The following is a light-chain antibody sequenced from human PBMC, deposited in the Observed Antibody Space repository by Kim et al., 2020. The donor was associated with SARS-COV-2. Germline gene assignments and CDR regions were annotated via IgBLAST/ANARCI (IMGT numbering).Light chain of an antibody. CDR1: HSISNW. Sequence: EIVLTQSPATLSLSPGERATLSCRSSHSISNWLAWYQQKRGQAPRLLIYDVSNRATGTPARFSGSGSGTDFTLTISSLEPEDFAVYYCQQRWDWPLTFGGGTKVDIK. CDR2: DVS. CDR3: QQRWDWPLT. V-gene: IGKV3-11*01. J-gene: IGKJ4*01.